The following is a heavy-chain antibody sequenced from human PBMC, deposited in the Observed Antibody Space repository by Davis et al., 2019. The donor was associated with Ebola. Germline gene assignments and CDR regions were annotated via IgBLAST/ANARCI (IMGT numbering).Heavy chain of an antibody. CDR2: ISDSGESK. CDR1: GFTFSNHA. Sequence: PGGSLRLSCAASGFTFSNHAMSWVRQAPGKGLEWVASISDSGESKYYRDSVKGRFTISRDNFMNTLYLQMNSLRVDDTAVYYCARDNSVYYSFFDFWGQGILVTASS. V-gene: IGHV3-23*01. J-gene: IGHJ4*01. CDR3: ARDNSVYYSFFDF. D-gene: IGHD3-22*01.